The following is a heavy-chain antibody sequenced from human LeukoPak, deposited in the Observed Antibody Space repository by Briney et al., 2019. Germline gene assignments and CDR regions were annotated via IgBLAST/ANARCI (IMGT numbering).Heavy chain of an antibody. CDR2: ISVRSDYR. J-gene: IGHJ4*02. D-gene: IGHD3-22*01. V-gene: IGHV3-21*01. Sequence: GGSLRLSCAASGYTFSDFSVNWVRQAPGKGLEWVSSISVRSDYRYYADSVRGRFTISRDDARDSLFLQMNSLRAEDTAVYFCVRLRRNNDRSGYYYYYDYWGQGTLVTVSS. CDR1: GYTFSDFS. CDR3: VRLRRNNDRSGYYYYYDY.